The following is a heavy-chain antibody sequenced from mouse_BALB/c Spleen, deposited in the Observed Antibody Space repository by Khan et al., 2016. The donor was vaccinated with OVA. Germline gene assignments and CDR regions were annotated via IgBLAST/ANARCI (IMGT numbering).Heavy chain of an antibody. Sequence: EVQLQQSGTVLARPGASVKMSCKASGYTFTSYWMHWVKQRPGQGLEWIGDIYPGNTDTNYNQKFKGKAKLTAGTSTSTAYMELYSLTNEDSAVYCCTRRNWDVAWFAYWRQGTLFTVSA. J-gene: IGHJ3*01. V-gene: IGHV1-5*01. CDR1: GYTFTSYW. CDR2: IYPGNTDT. CDR3: TRRNWDVAWFAY. D-gene: IGHD4-1*01.